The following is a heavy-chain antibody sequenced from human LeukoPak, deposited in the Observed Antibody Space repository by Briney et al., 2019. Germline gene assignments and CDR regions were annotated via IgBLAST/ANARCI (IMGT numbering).Heavy chain of an antibody. CDR1: GYTFTNYY. V-gene: IGHV1-46*01. J-gene: IGHJ6*02. Sequence: ASVKVSCKASGYTFTNYYIHWVRQAPGQGLEWTGIINPSGGSTSYARKFQGRVTMTRDTSTSTVYMELSSLRSEDTAVYYCARADYGGTSVYYYYGMDVWGQGTTVTVSS. CDR3: ARADYGGTSVYYYYGMDV. D-gene: IGHD4-23*01. CDR2: INPSGGST.